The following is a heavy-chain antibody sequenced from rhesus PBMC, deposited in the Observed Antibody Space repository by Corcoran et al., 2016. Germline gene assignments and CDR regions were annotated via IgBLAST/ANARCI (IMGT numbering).Heavy chain of an antibody. D-gene: IGHD2-33*01. V-gene: IGHV3-201*01. CDR1: GFTFDDYA. CDR2: ISRSGGST. J-gene: IGHJ4*01. Sequence: EVQLVESGGGVVQPGGSLRLSCAASGFTFDDYAMHWVRQAPGKGLEWVSGISRSGGSTYYADSVKGQFTISRDNAKNSLYLQMGSLRAEDTALYYCARESGSGYFDYWGQGVLVTVSS. CDR3: ARESGSGYFDY.